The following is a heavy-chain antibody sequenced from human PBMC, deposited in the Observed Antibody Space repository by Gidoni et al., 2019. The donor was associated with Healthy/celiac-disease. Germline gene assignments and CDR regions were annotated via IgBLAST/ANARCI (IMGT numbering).Heavy chain of an antibody. V-gene: IGHV3-23*01. CDR3: ATVSSGSYSPFDY. J-gene: IGHJ4*02. Sequence: EVQLLESGGGLVQPGGSLSLSCAASGFTFSSYAMSWVRQAPGKGLEWVSAISGSGGSTYYADSVKGRFTISRDNSKNTLYLQMNSLRAEDTAVYYCATVSSGSYSPFDYWGQGTLVTVSS. CDR2: ISGSGGST. D-gene: IGHD1-26*01. CDR1: GFTFSSYA.